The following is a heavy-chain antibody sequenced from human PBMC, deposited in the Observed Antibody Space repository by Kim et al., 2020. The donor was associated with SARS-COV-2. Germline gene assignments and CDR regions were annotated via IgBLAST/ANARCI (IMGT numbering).Heavy chain of an antibody. CDR2: IYYTGNT. Sequence: SETLSLTCTLSGDSINNGGHHWSWIRQHPGKGLEWLGYIYYTGNTYYNPSLKSRLTLSIDTSKNQFSLTLSSVTAADTAVYYCARTLGEDFFDPWGQGTLVTVSS. J-gene: IGHJ5*02. V-gene: IGHV4-31*03. CDR1: GDSINNGGHH. D-gene: IGHD4-17*01. CDR3: ARTLGEDFFDP.